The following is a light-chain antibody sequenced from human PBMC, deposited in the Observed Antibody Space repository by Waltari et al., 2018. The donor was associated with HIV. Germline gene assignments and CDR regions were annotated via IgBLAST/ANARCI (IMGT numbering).Light chain of an antibody. Sequence: DIVMTQSPDSLAVSLGERATINCKSSQSVLNSSNNKNYLAWYQQKTRRPSKLPNYWASTREARVADRISGSGSGTGFADNFSSLRAEDVAVYCCQQYYSTPPTFGQGTKLEIK. CDR3: QQYYSTPPT. CDR1: QSVLNSSNNKNY. V-gene: IGKV4-1*01. CDR2: WAS. J-gene: IGKJ2*01.